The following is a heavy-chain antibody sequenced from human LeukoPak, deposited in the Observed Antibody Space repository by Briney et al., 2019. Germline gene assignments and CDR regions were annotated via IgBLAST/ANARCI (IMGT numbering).Heavy chain of an antibody. V-gene: IGHV4-39*07. J-gene: IGHJ4*02. CDR3: ARDLFDFWSGTDY. CDR2: IYYSGST. Sequence: SETLSLTCTVSGGSISSSSYYWGWIRQPPGKGLEWIGSIYYSGSTHYNPSLKSRVTISVDTSKNQFSLKLSSVTAADTAVYYCARDLFDFWSGTDYWGQGTLVTVSS. CDR1: GGSISSSSYY. D-gene: IGHD3-3*01.